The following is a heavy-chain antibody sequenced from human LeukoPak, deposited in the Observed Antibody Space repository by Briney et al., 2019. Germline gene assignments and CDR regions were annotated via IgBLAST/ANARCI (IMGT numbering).Heavy chain of an antibody. CDR1: GFTFSSYA. J-gene: IGHJ5*02. CDR2: ISGSGGST. Sequence: AGGSLRLSCAASGFTFSSYAMSWVRQAPGKGLEWVSAISGSGGSTYYAASVKGRFTISRDNSKNTLYLQMNSLRAEDTAVYYCAKLMVRGVISDNWFDPWGQGTLVTVSS. D-gene: IGHD3-10*01. V-gene: IGHV3-23*01. CDR3: AKLMVRGVISDNWFDP.